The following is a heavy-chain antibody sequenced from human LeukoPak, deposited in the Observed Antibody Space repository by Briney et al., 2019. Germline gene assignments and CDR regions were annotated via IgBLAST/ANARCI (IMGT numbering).Heavy chain of an antibody. Sequence: RGRSVTLFCAASGFTFSSYGMHWVRQAPGKGLEWVAVIWYDGSNKYYADSVKGRFTISRDNSKNTLYLQMNSLRAEDTAVYYCASLRGLRLGELSPHHSIDYCLQATQLTVSS. V-gene: IGHV3-33*01. J-gene: IGHJ4*01. CDR3: ASLRGLRLGELSPHHSIDY. CDR1: GFTFSSYG. D-gene: IGHD3-16*02. CDR2: IWYDGSNK.